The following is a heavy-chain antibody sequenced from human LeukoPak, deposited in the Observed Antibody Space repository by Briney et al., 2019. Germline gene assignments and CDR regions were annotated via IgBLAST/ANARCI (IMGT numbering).Heavy chain of an antibody. D-gene: IGHD6-13*01. J-gene: IGHJ4*02. CDR1: GFSFSSYW. Sequence: GGSLRLSCAASGFSFSSYWMHWVRQAPGRGLVWVSRINTDGNSRSDADSVECRFTISRDNAKNTLYLQMNSLRAEDTAVYYCERIPATGTALDCWGQGTLVTVSS. V-gene: IGHV3-74*01. CDR2: INTDGNSR. CDR3: ERIPATGTALDC.